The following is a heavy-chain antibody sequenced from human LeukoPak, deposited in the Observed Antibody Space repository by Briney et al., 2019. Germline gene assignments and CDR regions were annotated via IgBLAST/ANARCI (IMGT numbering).Heavy chain of an antibody. CDR3: ARTTPATGWYLYH. D-gene: IGHD6-19*01. CDR2: LYQSGST. V-gene: IGHV4-38-2*02. Sequence: SETLSLTCTVSAYSISSGHYWGCIRQPPGKGLEWVGSLYQSGSTYYNPYLKSRVTISIDTSKNQFSLKLSSVTAADTAVYYCARTTPATGWYLYHWGQGTLVTVSS. J-gene: IGHJ5*02. CDR1: AYSISSGHY.